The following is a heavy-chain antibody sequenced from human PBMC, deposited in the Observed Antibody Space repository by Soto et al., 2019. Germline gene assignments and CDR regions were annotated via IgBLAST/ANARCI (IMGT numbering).Heavy chain of an antibody. CDR3: AKARDYYGAAYDY. D-gene: IGHD3-10*01. J-gene: IGHJ4*02. CDR1: GGSISSGGYS. Sequence: SETLSLTCAVSGGSISSGGYSWSWIRQPPGKGLEWIGYIYHSGSTYYNPSLKSRVTISADRSKNQFSLKLSSVTAADMAVYHCAKARDYYGAAYDYWGQGVLVTVSS. CDR2: IYHSGST. V-gene: IGHV4-30-2*01.